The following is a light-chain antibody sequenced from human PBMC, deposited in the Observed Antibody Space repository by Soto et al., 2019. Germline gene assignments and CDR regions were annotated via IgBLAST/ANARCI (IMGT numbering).Light chain of an antibody. CDR1: SSNIGSHY. CDR3: AVWDDSLTGWV. Sequence: QSVLTQPPSASGTPGQSLTISCSGSSSNIGSHYVYWYQSLPGTAPKLLIYNNSQRPSGVPARFSGSKSGTSASLAISGLRSEDEADYYCAVWDDSLTGWVFGGGTKLPVL. J-gene: IGLJ3*02. V-gene: IGLV1-47*01. CDR2: NNS.